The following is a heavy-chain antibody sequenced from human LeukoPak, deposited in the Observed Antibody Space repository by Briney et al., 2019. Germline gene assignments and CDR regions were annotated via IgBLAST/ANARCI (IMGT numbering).Heavy chain of an antibody. CDR3: ARGGRALGWFDP. Sequence: SETLSLTCTVSGGSISSGDYYWSWIRQPPGKGLEWIGYIYYSGSTYYNPSLKSRVTISVDTSKNQFSLKLGSVTAADTAVYYCARGGRALGWFDPWGQGTLVTVSS. D-gene: IGHD3-3*02. J-gene: IGHJ5*02. V-gene: IGHV4-30-4*01. CDR2: IYYSGST. CDR1: GGSISSGDYY.